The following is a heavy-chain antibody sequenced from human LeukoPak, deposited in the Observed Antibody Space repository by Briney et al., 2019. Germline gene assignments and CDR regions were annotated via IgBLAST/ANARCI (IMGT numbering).Heavy chain of an antibody. J-gene: IGHJ6*02. CDR2: MNPNGGST. D-gene: IGHD3-3*01. Sequence: GASVKVSCKASGYTFTSSFVFWVRQAPGQGLEWMGIMNPNGGSTGYAQKFQGRVTLTRDTSTSTVYMDLSSLRSDDTAVYYCATARAYYDIWRAPRPKEYYHGMDVWGQGTTVTVSS. CDR3: ATARAYYDIWRAPRPKEYYHGMDV. CDR1: GYTFTSSF. V-gene: IGHV1-46*01.